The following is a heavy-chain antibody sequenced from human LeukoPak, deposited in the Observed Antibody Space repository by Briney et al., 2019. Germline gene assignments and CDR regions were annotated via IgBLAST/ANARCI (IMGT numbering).Heavy chain of an antibody. CDR1: GFTFSSYG. CDR3: AKEFLYGSGSYHYYYYYGMDV. Sequence: PGRSLRLSCAASGFTFSSYGMHWVRQAPGKGLEWGAVISYDGSNKYYADSVKGRFTISRDNSKNTLYLQMNSLRAEDTAVYYCAKEFLYGSGSYHYYYYYGMDVWGQGTTVTVSS. V-gene: IGHV3-30*18. J-gene: IGHJ6*02. D-gene: IGHD3-10*01. CDR2: ISYDGSNK.